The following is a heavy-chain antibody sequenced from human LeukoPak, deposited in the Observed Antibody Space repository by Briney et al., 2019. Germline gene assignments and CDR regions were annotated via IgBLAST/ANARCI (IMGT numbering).Heavy chain of an antibody. CDR1: GVSLSTSGMC. CDR2: IDWDDDK. J-gene: IGHJ6*04. V-gene: IGHV2-70*01. D-gene: IGHD3-3*01. Sequence: ESGPALVKPTQTLTLTCTFSGVSLSTSGMCVSWIRQSPGKALEWLALIDWDDDKYYSTSLKTKLTISKDTSKNQVVLTMTNMDPVDTATYYCARITYDLMRRNYNGMDVWGKGTTVTVSS. CDR3: ARITYDLMRRNYNGMDV.